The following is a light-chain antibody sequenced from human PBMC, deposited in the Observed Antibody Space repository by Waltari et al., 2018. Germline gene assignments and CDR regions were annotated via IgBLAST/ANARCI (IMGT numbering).Light chain of an antibody. Sequence: YQQKSRQAPVLVIYEDSKRPSEIPERFSGSSSGTMATLPISGAQVEDEADYYCCSTDSSGSHCVFGGGTQLTVL. CDR3: CSTDSSGSHCV. CDR2: EDS. J-gene: IGLJ7*01. V-gene: IGLV3-10*01.